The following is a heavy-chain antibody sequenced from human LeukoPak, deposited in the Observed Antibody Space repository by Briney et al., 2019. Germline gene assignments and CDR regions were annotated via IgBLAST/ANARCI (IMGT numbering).Heavy chain of an antibody. CDR3: ARIVHSSSWYSYYYMHV. V-gene: IGHV4-4*07. D-gene: IGHD6-13*01. CDR1: GGFIRSYF. Sequence: SETLFLTCSVPGGFIRSYFGRWSRKPARRVLELIGRNYSSGSTSYNPSFKSRVTISVDRSKNQFSLKLSSVTAADTAVYYCARIVHSSSWYSYYYMHVWGKGTTVTVSS. CDR2: NYSSGST. J-gene: IGHJ6*03.